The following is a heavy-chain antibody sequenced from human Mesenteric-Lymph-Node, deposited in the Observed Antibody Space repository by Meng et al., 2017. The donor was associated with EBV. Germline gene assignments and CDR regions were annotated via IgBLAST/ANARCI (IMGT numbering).Heavy chain of an antibody. D-gene: IGHD3-10*01. Sequence: QVQLEESGPGLVKPSETLSLTCPVSGGSVNSGSYYWSWIRQPPGKGLQWIGYIFSSGSTNYNPSFKSRVTISVDMSKNHFSLRLTSVTPADTAVYYCARGYGSGSYRYFDYWGQGTLVTVSS. CDR3: ARGYGSGSYRYFDY. V-gene: IGHV4-61*03. CDR2: IFSSGST. J-gene: IGHJ4*02. CDR1: GGSVNSGSYY.